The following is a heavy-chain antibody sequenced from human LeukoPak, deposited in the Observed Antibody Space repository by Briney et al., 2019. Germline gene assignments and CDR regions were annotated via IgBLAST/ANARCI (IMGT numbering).Heavy chain of an antibody. CDR1: SGSVSSGGYS. CDR2: ISYSGST. V-gene: IGHV4-30-4*07. CDR3: ARGIGGSHSSGWYVYYYYYMDV. Sequence: PSETLSLTRAVSSGSVSSGGYSWNWIRQPPGKGLEWIGYISYSGSTYYNPSLKSRVTMSVDTSKNQFSLKLSSVTAADTAVYYCARGIGGSHSSGWYVYYYYYMDVWGKGTTVTISS. D-gene: IGHD6-19*01. J-gene: IGHJ6*03.